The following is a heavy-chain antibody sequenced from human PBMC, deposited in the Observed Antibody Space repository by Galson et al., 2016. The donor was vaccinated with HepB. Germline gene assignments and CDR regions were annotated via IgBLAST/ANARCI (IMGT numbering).Heavy chain of an antibody. Sequence: CAISGDSVSGNSATWNWIRQSPSRGLEWLGRTYYRSKWYVDYAESMKSRIMINPDTSKNQISLQMTSVTPEDSAVYYCARGVGRRIEVGGPSYYYYGLDVWGQGTTVTVSS. J-gene: IGHJ6*02. D-gene: IGHD1-26*01. CDR3: ARGVGRRIEVGGPSYYYYGLDV. V-gene: IGHV6-1*01. CDR2: TYYRSKWYV. CDR1: GDSVSGNSAT.